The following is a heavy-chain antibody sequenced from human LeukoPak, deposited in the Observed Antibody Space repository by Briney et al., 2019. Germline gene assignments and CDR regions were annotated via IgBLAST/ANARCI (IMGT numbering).Heavy chain of an antibody. D-gene: IGHD2-21*01. CDR3: AKGTNTLGGDFDI. CDR2: ISGSGGST. CDR1: GFTFSSYA. Sequence: GGSLRLSCAASGFTFSSYAMSWVRQAPGKGLEWVSAISGSGGSTYYADSVKGRFTISRDNSKNTLYLQMNGLRVDDTAVHYCAKGTNTLGGDFDIWGQGTMVTVS. J-gene: IGHJ3*02. V-gene: IGHV3-23*01.